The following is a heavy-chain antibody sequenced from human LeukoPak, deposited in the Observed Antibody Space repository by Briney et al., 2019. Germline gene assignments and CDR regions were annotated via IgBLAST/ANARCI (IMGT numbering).Heavy chain of an antibody. D-gene: IGHD6-19*01. CDR1: GSSINSGYY. Sequence: PSETLSLTCAVSGSSINSGYYWGWIRQPPGKGLEWIGSIYHSGGTYYNPSLKSRVTISVDTSKNHFSPKLSSVTAADTAVYYCARGIDTSGWYDYWGQGTLVTVSS. CDR2: IYHSGGT. V-gene: IGHV4-38-2*01. J-gene: IGHJ4*02. CDR3: ARGIDTSGWYDY.